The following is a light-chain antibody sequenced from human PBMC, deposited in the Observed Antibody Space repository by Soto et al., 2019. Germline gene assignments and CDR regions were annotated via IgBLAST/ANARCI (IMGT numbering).Light chain of an antibody. CDR2: DNK. J-gene: IGLJ2*01. Sequence: QSVLTQPPSVSAAPGQTVTISCSGSSSNIGNNEISWYQQLPGTAPQLLMFDNKRRPSGIPDRFSGSKSGTSATLDITGLQTGDEADYYCGTWDSNLRAVVFGAGTKVNVL. V-gene: IGLV1-51*01. CDR3: GTWDSNLRAVV. CDR1: SSNIGNNE.